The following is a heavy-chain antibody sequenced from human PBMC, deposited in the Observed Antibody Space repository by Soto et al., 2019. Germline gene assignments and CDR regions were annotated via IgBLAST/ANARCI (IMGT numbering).Heavy chain of an antibody. D-gene: IGHD5-18*01. Sequence: SETLSLTCTVSGDSISGYYWSWIRQPPGKRPEWLGCIYSSGSTKYNPSLRSRVTLSIDTPRSQFSLRLNSVTAADTAVYYCARDLAYSYGCFDYWGQGTLVT. CDR1: GDSISGYY. CDR3: ARDLAYSYGCFDY. CDR2: IYSSGST. V-gene: IGHV4-59*01. J-gene: IGHJ4*02.